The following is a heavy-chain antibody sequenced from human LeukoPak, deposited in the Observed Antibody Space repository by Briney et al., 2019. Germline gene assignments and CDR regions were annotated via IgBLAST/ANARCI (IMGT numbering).Heavy chain of an antibody. CDR3: ARESWFDP. V-gene: IGHV3-21*01. Sequence: GRSLRLSCAASGFTFDDYAMHWVRQAPGKGLEWVSSISSSSSYIYYADSVKGRFTISRDNAKNSLYLQMNSLRAEDTAVYYCARESWFDPWGQGTLVTVSS. J-gene: IGHJ5*02. CDR1: GFTFDDYA. CDR2: ISSSSSYI.